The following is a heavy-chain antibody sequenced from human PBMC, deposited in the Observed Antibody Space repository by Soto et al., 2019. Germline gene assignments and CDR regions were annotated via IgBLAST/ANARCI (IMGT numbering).Heavy chain of an antibody. CDR2: IYHNRNT. J-gene: IGHJ5*02. CDR1: GGSISSGGYS. CDR3: ARVPSP. V-gene: IGHV4-30-2*01. Sequence: QLQLQESGSGLVKPSQTLSLTCAVPGGSISSGGYSWSWFRQPPGKGLEWIGYIYHNRNTYYNPSLKSRVTISVDRSKNQFSLKLSSVTAADTAMYYCARVPSPWGQGTLVTVSS.